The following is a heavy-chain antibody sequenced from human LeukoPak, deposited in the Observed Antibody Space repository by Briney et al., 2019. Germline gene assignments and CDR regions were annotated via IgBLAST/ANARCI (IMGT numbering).Heavy chain of an antibody. CDR3: AKRGYYYDSSGYYYFDY. Sequence: GGSLRLSCAASGFTFSSYSMNWVRQAPGKGLEWVSTISGSGGSIYYADSVRGRFTISRDNSKNTLYLQMNSLRAEDTAVYYCAKRGYYYDSSGYYYFDYWGQGTLVTVSS. D-gene: IGHD3-22*01. CDR2: ISGSGGSI. CDR1: GFTFSSYS. J-gene: IGHJ4*02. V-gene: IGHV3-23*01.